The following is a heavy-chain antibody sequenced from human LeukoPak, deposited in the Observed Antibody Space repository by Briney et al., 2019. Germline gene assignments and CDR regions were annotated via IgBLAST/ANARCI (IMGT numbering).Heavy chain of an antibody. J-gene: IGHJ4*02. CDR2: ISVYTGNT. D-gene: IGHD6-6*01. Sequence: ASVKVSCKASGYSFTNYGITWVRQAPGQGLEWMGCISVYTGNTNYAQKLQGRVTMTTDTSTSTAYMELRSLRSEDTAVYYCATYSSSSGLGYWGQGTLVSVSS. CDR1: GYSFTNYG. CDR3: ATYSSSSGLGY. V-gene: IGHV1-18*01.